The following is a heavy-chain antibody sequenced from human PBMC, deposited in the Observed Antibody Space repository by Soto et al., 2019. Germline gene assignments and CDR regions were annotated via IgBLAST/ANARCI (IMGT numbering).Heavy chain of an antibody. V-gene: IGHV4-39*01. J-gene: IGHJ6*03. CDR1: GGSISSSSYY. D-gene: IGHD3-10*01. CDR3: ARHVPGSSYRGYYYYMDV. CDR2: IYYSGST. Sequence: SETLSLTCTVSGGSISSSSYYWGWIRQPPGKGLEWIGSIYYSGSTYYNPSLKSRVTISVDTSKNQFSLKLSSVTAADTAVYYCARHVPGSSYRGYYYYMDVWGKGNTVTVYS.